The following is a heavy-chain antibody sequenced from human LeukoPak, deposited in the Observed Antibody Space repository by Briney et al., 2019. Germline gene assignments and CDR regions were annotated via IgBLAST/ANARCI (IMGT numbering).Heavy chain of an antibody. CDR2: INHSGST. CDR3: ARGYGSSWSLRGYYFDY. D-gene: IGHD6-13*01. J-gene: IGHJ4*02. V-gene: IGHV4-34*01. Sequence: SETLSLTCAVYGGSFSGYYWSWIRQPPGKGLEWIGEINHSGSTNYNPSLKSRVTISVDTSKNQFSLKLSSVTAADTAVYYCARGYGSSWSLRGYYFDYWGQGILVTVSS. CDR1: GGSFSGYY.